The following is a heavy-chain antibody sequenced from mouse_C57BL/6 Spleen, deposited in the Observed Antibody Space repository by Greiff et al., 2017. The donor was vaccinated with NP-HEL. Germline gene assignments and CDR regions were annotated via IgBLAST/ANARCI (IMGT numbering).Heavy chain of an antibody. D-gene: IGHD4-1*01. CDR1: GYTFTDYY. CDR2: INPNNGGT. CDR3: ARTGTGYFDV. V-gene: IGHV1-26*01. Sequence: EVQLQQSGPELVKPGASVKISCKASGYTFTDYYMNWVKQSHGKSLEWIGDINPNNGGTSYNQKFKGKATLTVDKSSSTAYMELRSLTSEDSAVYYCARTGTGYFDVWGTRTTVTVSS. J-gene: IGHJ1*03.